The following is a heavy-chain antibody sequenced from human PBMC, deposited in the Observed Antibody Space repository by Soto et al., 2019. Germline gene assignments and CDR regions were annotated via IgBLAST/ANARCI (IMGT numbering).Heavy chain of an antibody. Sequence: RGESLTISCKGSGYTFTNYWIGWVRQMPGKGLEWMGIIYPGDSDTKYNPSFQGQVTISADKSITTTYLRWTSLKASDTAIYYCAASIFYYGMDVWGQGTTVTVS. V-gene: IGHV5-51*01. CDR1: GYTFTNYW. J-gene: IGHJ6*02. CDR2: IYPGDSDT. CDR3: AASIFYYGMDV.